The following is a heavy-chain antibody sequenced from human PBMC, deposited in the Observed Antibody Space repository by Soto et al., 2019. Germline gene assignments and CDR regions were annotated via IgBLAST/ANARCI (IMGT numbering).Heavy chain of an antibody. CDR3: ARAAIRGYYFDS. CDR2: INHSGST. V-gene: IGHV4-34*01. J-gene: IGHJ4*02. D-gene: IGHD2-21*02. CDR1: GGSFSGYY. Sequence: PSETLSLTCAVYGGSFSGYYWSWIRQPPGKGLEWIGEINHSGSTNYNPSLKTRVTISVDTSKSQFSLNLSSVTASDTAVYYCARAAIRGYYFDSWGLGTLVTVSS.